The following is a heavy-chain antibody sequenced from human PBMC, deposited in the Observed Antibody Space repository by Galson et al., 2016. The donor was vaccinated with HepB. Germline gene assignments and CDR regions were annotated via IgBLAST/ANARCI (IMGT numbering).Heavy chain of an antibody. D-gene: IGHD1-26*01. CDR3: ARAKRENPLSAHTY. V-gene: IGHV1-18*01. CDR2: ISAYNGDT. Sequence: SVKVSCKASGYTFTNNGISWVRQAPGQGLEWMGWISAYNGDTKYAPKFQGRVTMTTGTSTTTAYLDLGSLRPDDTAVYYCARAKRENPLSAHTYWGQGTLVTVFS. J-gene: IGHJ4*02. CDR1: GYTFTNNG.